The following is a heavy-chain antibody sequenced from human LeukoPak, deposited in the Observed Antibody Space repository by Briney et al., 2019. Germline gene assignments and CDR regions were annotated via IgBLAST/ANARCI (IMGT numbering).Heavy chain of an antibody. CDR3: AKQVTTYFFDY. D-gene: IGHD4-17*01. CDR1: GFTFSNYA. Sequence: GGSLRLSCAASGFTFSNYAMSWVRQAPGKGLEWVSGISGSGAGTYYAASVKGRFTISRDNSVNTLYLQMSSLRAEDTAIYYCAKQVTTYFFDYWGQGTPVTVSS. CDR2: ISGSGAGT. J-gene: IGHJ4*02. V-gene: IGHV3-23*01.